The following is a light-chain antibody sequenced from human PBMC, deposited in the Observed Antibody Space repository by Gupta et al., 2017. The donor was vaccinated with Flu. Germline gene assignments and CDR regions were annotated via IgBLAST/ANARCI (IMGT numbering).Light chain of an antibody. J-gene: IGKJ4*01. CDR3: QQNNNWPLT. Sequence: EIVMTQSLATLSVSPGERATLSCRASQSVSTKLAWYQQKPGQAPRLLIFDASTRATGIPARFSGSGSGTEFTLTISRLQSEDFAVYYCQQNNNWPLTFGRGTKVEIK. V-gene: IGKV3-15*01. CDR1: QSVSTK. CDR2: DAS.